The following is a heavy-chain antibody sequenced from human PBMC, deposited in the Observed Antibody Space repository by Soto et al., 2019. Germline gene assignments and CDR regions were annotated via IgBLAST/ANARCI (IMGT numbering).Heavy chain of an antibody. J-gene: IGHJ5*02. CDR1: GDSVSSISAA. Sequence: SQTLSLICVISGDSVSSISAAWNWIRQYPSRGLEWLGRTYYRSKWYNDYAVSVKSRITISPDTSKNQLSLQLNSVTPEDTAVYYCARAHGSGHNWFDPWGQGTLVTVSS. V-gene: IGHV6-1*01. CDR2: TYYRSKWYN. CDR3: ARAHGSGHNWFDP. D-gene: IGHD3-10*01.